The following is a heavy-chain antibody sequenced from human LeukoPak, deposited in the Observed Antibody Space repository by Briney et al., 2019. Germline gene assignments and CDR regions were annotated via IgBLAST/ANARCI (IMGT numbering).Heavy chain of an antibody. J-gene: IGHJ4*02. V-gene: IGHV4-34*01. CDR1: GGSFSGYY. CDR2: ISHSGST. Sequence: SETLSLTCAVYGGSFSGYYWSWIRQPPGKGLEWIGEISHSGSTNYNPSLKSRVTISVDTSKNQFSLKLSSVTAADTAVYYCASGSYPFDYWGQGTLVTVSS. CDR3: ASGSYPFDY.